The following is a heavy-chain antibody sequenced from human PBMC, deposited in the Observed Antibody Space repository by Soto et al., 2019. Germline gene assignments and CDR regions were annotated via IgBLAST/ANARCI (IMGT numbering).Heavy chain of an antibody. J-gene: IGHJ3*02. V-gene: IGHV3-53*01. CDR1: GFTVSSNY. D-gene: IGHD2-15*01. Sequence: QPGGSLRLSCAASGFTVSSNYMSWVRQAPGKGLEWVSVIYSGGSTYYADSVKGRFTISRDNSKNTLYLQMNSLRAEDTAVYYCANQVVAASPGAFDIWGQGTMVTVSS. CDR2: IYSGGST. CDR3: ANQVVAASPGAFDI.